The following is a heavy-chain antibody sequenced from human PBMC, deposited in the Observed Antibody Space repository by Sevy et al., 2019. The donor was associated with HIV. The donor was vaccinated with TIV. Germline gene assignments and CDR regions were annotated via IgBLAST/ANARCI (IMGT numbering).Heavy chain of an antibody. J-gene: IGHJ3*02. CDR3: ARKDDSVGSFDI. V-gene: IGHV6-1*01. CDR2: TYYRSKWYN. D-gene: IGHD3-16*01. CDR1: GDSVSSNSAV. Sequence: SQTLSLTCAISGDSVSSNSAVWNWIRQSPSRGLEWMGRTYYRSKWYNDYTVTVKSRITINPDTSKNQFSLQLNSVTPEVTAMYYCARKDDSVGSFDIWGQGTMVTVSS.